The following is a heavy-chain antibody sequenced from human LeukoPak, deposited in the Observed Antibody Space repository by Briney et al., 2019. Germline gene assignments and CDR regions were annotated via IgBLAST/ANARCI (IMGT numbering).Heavy chain of an antibody. CDR1: ACCLADSG. CDR3: ARDLGYSSGHGLDV. J-gene: IGHJ6*02. CDR2: IRSGGSNE. Sequence: SLIICCTGPACCLADSGGLRVRRGPRAGMETGAVIRSGGSNEYYADSVKGRFTIYRDNAKNMLYLQMNRLSAEDTAMYYCARDLGYSSGHGLDVWGQGTTVTVSS. V-gene: IGHV3-33*08. D-gene: IGHD6-19*01.